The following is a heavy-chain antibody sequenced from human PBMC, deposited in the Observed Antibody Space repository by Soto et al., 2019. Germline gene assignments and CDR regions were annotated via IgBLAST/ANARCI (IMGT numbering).Heavy chain of an antibody. CDR2: IWYDGSNK. Sequence: SLRLSCTASGFTFSSYSMHWVRQAPGKGLEWVAVIWYDGSNKYYADSVKGRFTISRDNSKNTLYLQMNSLRAEDTAVYYGSRDMVGGELRLDPWCQGLLVPV. CDR3: SRDMVGGELRLDP. D-gene: IGHD3-10*01. CDR1: GFTFSSYS. V-gene: IGHV3-33*08. J-gene: IGHJ5*02.